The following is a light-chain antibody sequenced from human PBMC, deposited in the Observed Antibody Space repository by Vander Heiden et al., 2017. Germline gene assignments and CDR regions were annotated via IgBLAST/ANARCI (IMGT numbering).Light chain of an antibody. V-gene: IGLV3-19*01. Sequence: SSELTQDPAVSVALGQTVRITCQGESLRSYYASWYKQKPGQAPVLVIYGKNNRPSGIPDRFSGSSSGNTASLTITGAQAEDEADYYCNSRDSSGNHHVFGTGTKVTVL. CDR2: GKN. CDR1: SLRSYY. CDR3: NSRDSSGNHHV. J-gene: IGLJ1*01.